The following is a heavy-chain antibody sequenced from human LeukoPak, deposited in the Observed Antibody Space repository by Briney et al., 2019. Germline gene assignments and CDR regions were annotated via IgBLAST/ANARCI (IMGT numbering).Heavy chain of an antibody. CDR3: AATRAYYYGSGSYAFDI. CDR1: GFTFTSSA. D-gene: IGHD3-10*01. J-gene: IGHJ3*02. Sequence: SVKVSCKASGFTFTSSAMQWVRQARGQRLEWIGWIVVGSGNTNYAQKFQERVTITRDMSTSTAYMELSSLRSEDTAVYYCAATRAYYYGSGSYAFDIWGQGTMVTVSS. V-gene: IGHV1-58*02. CDR2: IVVGSGNT.